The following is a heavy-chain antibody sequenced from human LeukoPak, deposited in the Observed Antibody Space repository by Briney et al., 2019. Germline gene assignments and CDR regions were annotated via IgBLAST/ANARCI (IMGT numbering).Heavy chain of an antibody. J-gene: IGHJ3*02. D-gene: IGHD3-22*01. CDR3: AKVGMRGYDSSGYEDAFDI. Sequence: GGSLRLSCAASGFTVSSNYMSWVRQAPGKGLEWVSVIYSGGSTYYADSVKGRFTISRDNSKNTLYLQMNSLRAEDTAVYYCAKVGMRGYDSSGYEDAFDIWGQGTMVTVSS. V-gene: IGHV3-53*05. CDR2: IYSGGST. CDR1: GFTVSSNY.